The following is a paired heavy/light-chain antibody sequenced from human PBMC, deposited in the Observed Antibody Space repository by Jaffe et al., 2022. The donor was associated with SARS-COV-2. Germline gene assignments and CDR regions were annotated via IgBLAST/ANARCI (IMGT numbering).Heavy chain of an antibody. CDR3: VADPPGGSPLFDY. CDR2: IKSETDGGTT. J-gene: IGHJ4*02. CDR1: GFTFNNAW. D-gene: IGHD1-26*01. Sequence: EVQLVESGGGLVKPGGSLRLSCAASGFTFNNAWMYWVRQAPEKGLEWVGRIKSETDGGTTDYAAPVKGRFTISRDDSKNTLFLQMNSLKTEDTAVYYCVADPPGGSPLFDYWGQGTLVTVSS. V-gene: IGHV3-15*01.
Light chain of an antibody. Sequence: QSALTQPRSVSGSPGQSVTISCTGTSSDVGAYNFDSWYQHHPGKAPQLLIYDVSKRPSGVPDRFSGSKSGNTASLTISGLQAEDEADYYCCSYAGSYTFYVFGSGTKVTVL. CDR3: CSYAGSYTFYV. V-gene: IGLV2-11*01. J-gene: IGLJ1*01. CDR2: DVS. CDR1: SSDVGAYNF.